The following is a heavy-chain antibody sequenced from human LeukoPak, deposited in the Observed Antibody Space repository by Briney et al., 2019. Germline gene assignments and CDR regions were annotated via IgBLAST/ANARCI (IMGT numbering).Heavy chain of an antibody. J-gene: IGHJ5*02. V-gene: IGHV4-34*01. CDR2: INHSGST. CDR3: ARGKGPAKRVGYSSGYLGFDP. CDR1: GGSFSGYY. Sequence: PSETLSLTCAVYGGSFSGYYWSWIRQPPGKGLEWIGEINHSGSTNYNPSLKSRVTISVDTSKNQFSLKLSSVTAADTAVYYCARGKGPAKRVGYSSGYLGFDPWGQGTLVTVSS. D-gene: IGHD3-22*01.